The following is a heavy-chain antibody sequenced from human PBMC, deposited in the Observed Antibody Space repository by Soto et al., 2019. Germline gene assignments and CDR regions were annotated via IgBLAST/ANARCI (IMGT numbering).Heavy chain of an antibody. CDR3: ARSPGKITHCSGASCETHDY. Sequence: GGSLRLSCAASGFTFSSYSMNWVRQAPGKGLEWVSSISSSSSYIYYADSVKGRFTISRDNAKNSLYLQMNSLRAEDTAVYYCARSPGKITHCSGASCETHDYWGQGTLVTVSS. CDR2: ISSSSSYI. V-gene: IGHV3-21*01. D-gene: IGHD2-15*01. CDR1: GFTFSSYS. J-gene: IGHJ4*02.